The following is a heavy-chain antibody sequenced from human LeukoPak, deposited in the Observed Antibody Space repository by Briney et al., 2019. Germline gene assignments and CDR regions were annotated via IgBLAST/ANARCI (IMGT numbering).Heavy chain of an antibody. V-gene: IGHV3-74*01. Sequence: PGGSLRLSCAASGFTFSSYWMHWVRQAPGKGLVWVSRVNTDGRTTSHADSVKGRFTISRENAKNTLYLQMNSLSAEDTAVYYCASASTYHYDWFDPWGQGTLVTVSS. D-gene: IGHD2-2*01. CDR3: ASASTYHYDWFDP. J-gene: IGHJ5*02. CDR1: GFTFSSYW. CDR2: VNTDGRTT.